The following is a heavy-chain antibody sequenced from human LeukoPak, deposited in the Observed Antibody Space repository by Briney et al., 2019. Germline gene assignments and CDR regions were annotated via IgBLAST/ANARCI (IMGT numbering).Heavy chain of an antibody. CDR1: GFTFSNYA. CDR2: MSGSGRSP. V-gene: IGHV3-23*01. D-gene: IGHD1-26*01. Sequence: GGSLRLSCAASGFTFSNYAMSWVRQAPGKGLEWVSSMSGSGRSPYYADSVKGRFTTSRDNSKNTLYLQMNTLRAEDTAVYYCAKGLYSGSLFERVGHWGQGTLVTVSS. J-gene: IGHJ4*02. CDR3: AKGLYSGSLFERVGH.